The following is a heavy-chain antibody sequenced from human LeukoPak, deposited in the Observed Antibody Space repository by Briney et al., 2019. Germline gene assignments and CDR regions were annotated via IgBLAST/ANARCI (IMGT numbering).Heavy chain of an antibody. V-gene: IGHV3-23*01. CDR1: GFTFSSYA. J-gene: IGHJ4*02. CDR2: ISGSGGST. Sequence: GGSLRLSCAASGFTFSSYAMSWVRQAPGKGLEWVSAISGSGGSTYYADSVKGRFTISRDNSKNTLYLQMNSLRAEDTAVYYCAKINNHGSSWYSPFDYWGQGTLVTVSS. D-gene: IGHD6-13*01. CDR3: AKINNHGSSWYSPFDY.